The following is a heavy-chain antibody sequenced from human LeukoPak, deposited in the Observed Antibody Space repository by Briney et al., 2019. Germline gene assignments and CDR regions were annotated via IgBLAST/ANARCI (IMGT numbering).Heavy chain of an antibody. CDR1: GFTFSSYA. D-gene: IGHD3-3*01. J-gene: IGHJ4*02. CDR3: ARGRGRFLEWVLYV. Sequence: GGSLRLSCAASGFTFSSYAMHWVRQAPGKGLEWVAVISYDGSNKYYADSVKGRFTISRDNSKNTLYLQMNSLRAEDTAVYYCARGRGRFLEWVLYVWGQGTLVTVSS. V-gene: IGHV3-30-3*01. CDR2: ISYDGSNK.